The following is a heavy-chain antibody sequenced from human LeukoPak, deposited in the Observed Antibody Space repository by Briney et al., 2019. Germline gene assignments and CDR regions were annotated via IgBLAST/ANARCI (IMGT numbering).Heavy chain of an antibody. Sequence: GASVKVSCKASGGTFSSYAISWVRQAPGQGLEWMGGIIPIFGTANYAQKFQGRVTITADKSTSTAYVELSSLRSEDTAVYYCASQNTMVRGVIMRSNWFDPWGQGTLVTVSS. CDR1: GGTFSSYA. J-gene: IGHJ5*02. CDR3: ASQNTMVRGVIMRSNWFDP. CDR2: IIPIFGTA. V-gene: IGHV1-69*06. D-gene: IGHD3-10*01.